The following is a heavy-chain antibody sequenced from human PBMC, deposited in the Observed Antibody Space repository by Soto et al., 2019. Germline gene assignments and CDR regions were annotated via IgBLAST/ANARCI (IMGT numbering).Heavy chain of an antibody. Sequence: SETLSLTCAVSGGSISSGGYSWSWIRQPPGKGLEWIGYIYHSGSTYYNPSLKSRVTISVDRSKNQFSLKLSSVTAADTAVYYCDRGNNMIEGATWLDPWGQGTLVTVYS. J-gene: IGHJ5*02. D-gene: IGHD3-22*01. CDR3: DRGNNMIEGATWLDP. CDR1: GGSISSGGYS. V-gene: IGHV4-30-2*01. CDR2: IYHSGST.